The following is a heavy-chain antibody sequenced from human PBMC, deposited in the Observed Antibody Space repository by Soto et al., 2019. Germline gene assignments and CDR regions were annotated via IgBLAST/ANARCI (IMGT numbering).Heavy chain of an antibody. D-gene: IGHD4-17*01. V-gene: IGHV5-51*01. CDR2: IYPGDSDT. J-gene: IGHJ6*02. Sequence: GESLKISCKGSGYSFTSYWIGWVRQMPGKGLEWMGIIYPGDSDTRYSPSFQGQVTISADKSISTAYLQWSSLKASDTAMYYCARLEVDYGGNSGRIYYYYGMDVWGQGTTVTVSS. CDR1: GYSFTSYW. CDR3: ARLEVDYGGNSGRIYYYYGMDV.